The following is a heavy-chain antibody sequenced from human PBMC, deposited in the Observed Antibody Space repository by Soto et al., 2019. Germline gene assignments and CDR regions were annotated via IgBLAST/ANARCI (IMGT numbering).Heavy chain of an antibody. CDR1: GFTFSSYS. D-gene: IGHD3-22*01. V-gene: IGHV3-21*01. Sequence: EVQLVESGGGLVKPGGSLRLSCAASGFTFSSYSMNWVRQAPGKGLEWVSSISSSSSYIYYADSVKGRFTISRDNAKNSLYLQMNSLRAEDTAVYYCARESSGYYGEAPSDYWGQGTLVTVSS. CDR3: ARESSGYYGEAPSDY. CDR2: ISSSSSYI. J-gene: IGHJ4*02.